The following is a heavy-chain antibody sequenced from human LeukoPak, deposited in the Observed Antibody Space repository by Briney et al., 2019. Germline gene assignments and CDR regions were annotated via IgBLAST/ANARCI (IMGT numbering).Heavy chain of an antibody. CDR3: ARGGLRWLQFHFDY. V-gene: IGHV1-69*05. J-gene: IGHJ4*02. CDR2: IIPIFGTA. CDR1: GGTFSSYA. Sequence: SVKVSCKASGGTFSSYAISWVRQAPGQGLEWMGGIIPIFGTANYAQKFQGRVTMTRDTSTSTVYMELSSLRSEDTAVYYCARGGLRWLQFHFDYWGQGTLVTVSS. D-gene: IGHD5-24*01.